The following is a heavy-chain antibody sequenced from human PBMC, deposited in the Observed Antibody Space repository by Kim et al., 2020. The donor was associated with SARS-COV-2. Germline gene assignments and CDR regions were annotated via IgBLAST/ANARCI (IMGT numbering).Heavy chain of an antibody. CDR1: GYSFTSYW. CDR2: IDPSDSYT. V-gene: IGHV5-10-1*01. CDR3: ARQGRYYDSSGYELPDAFDI. D-gene: IGHD3-22*01. Sequence: GESLKISCKGSGYSFTSYWISWVRQMPGKGLEWMGRIDPSDSYTNYSPSFQGHVTISADKSISTAYLQWSSLKASDTAMYYCARQGRYYDSSGYELPDAFDIWGQGTMVTVSS. J-gene: IGHJ3*02.